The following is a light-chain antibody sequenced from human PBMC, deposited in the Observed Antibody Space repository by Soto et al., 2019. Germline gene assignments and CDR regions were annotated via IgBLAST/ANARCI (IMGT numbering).Light chain of an antibody. CDR3: QQYDGSPRT. CDR1: QSVSTY. V-gene: IGKV3-11*01. Sequence: EIVLTQSPATLSLSPGERATLSFSASQSVSTYLAWYQQRPGQAPRLLIYDASHKATGIPARFSGSGSGTDFTLTISSLEPEDFAVYYCQQYDGSPRTFGQGTKVDIK. CDR2: DAS. J-gene: IGKJ1*01.